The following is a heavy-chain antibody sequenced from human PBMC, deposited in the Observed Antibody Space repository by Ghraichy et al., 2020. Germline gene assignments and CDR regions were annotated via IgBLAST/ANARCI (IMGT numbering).Heavy chain of an antibody. V-gene: IGHV3-23*01. CDR2: ISGSGGST. J-gene: IGHJ4*02. CDR1: GFTFSSYA. Sequence: LSLTCAASGFTFSSYAMSWVRQAPGKGLEWVSAISGSGGSTYYADSVKGRFTISRDNSKNTLYLQMNSLRAEDTAVYYCANLGIVVVKFYFDYWGQGTLVTVSS. D-gene: IGHD3-22*01. CDR3: ANLGIVVVKFYFDY.